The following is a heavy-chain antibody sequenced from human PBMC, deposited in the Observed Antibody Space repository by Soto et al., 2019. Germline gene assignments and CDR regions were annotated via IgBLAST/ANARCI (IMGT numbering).Heavy chain of an antibody. CDR3: ARGRNLPKLAPDY. CDR1: GGSISSSSYY. J-gene: IGHJ4*02. Sequence: PSETLSLTCTVSGGSISSSSYYWGWIRQPPGKGLEWIGSIFYSGSTYYNPSLKSRVTISVDTSKNQFSLKLSSVTAADTAVYYCARGRNLPKLAPDYWGQGTLVSVSA. CDR2: IFYSGST. D-gene: IGHD1-7*01. V-gene: IGHV4-39*01.